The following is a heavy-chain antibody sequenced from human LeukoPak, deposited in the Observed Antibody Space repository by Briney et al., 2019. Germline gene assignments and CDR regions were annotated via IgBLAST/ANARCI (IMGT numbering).Heavy chain of an antibody. Sequence: SVKVSCKASGGTFSNYNINWVRQAPGQGLEWMGRVIPLLGITNYAQSFLDRVTLTADKSTSTAYMELSSLRSEDTAVYYCARPTRYDSSGYSQNYYYYGMDVWGQGTTVTVSS. CDR2: VIPLLGIT. CDR3: ARPTRYDSSGYSQNYYYYGMDV. CDR1: GGTFSNYN. D-gene: IGHD3-22*01. J-gene: IGHJ6*02. V-gene: IGHV1-69*02.